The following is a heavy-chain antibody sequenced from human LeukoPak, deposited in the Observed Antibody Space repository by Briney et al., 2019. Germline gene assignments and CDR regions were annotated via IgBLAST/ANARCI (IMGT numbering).Heavy chain of an antibody. Sequence: GGTLTLSCAASGFTFSSYAMSWVRQAPGKGLEWVSSINGSGGSTYYPDLVKGRFIIFSAYSKNSLLLQMNIMRADATVVYYCAKTMIDYSFDPWGQGTLVSVSS. D-gene: IGHD3-22*01. J-gene: IGHJ5*02. CDR3: AKTMIDYSFDP. V-gene: IGHV3-23*01. CDR1: GFTFSSYA. CDR2: INGSGGST.